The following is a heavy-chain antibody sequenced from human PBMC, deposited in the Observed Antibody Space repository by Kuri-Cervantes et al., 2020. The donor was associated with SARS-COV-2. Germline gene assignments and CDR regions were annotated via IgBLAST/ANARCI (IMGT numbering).Heavy chain of an antibody. V-gene: IGHV3-30-3*01. D-gene: IGHD6-19*01. CDR2: ISYDGSNK. CDR1: GFTFSSYA. J-gene: IGHJ4*02. Sequence: GESLKISCAASGFTFSSYAMHWVRQAPGKGLEWVALISYDGSNKYYADSVKGRFTISRDNSKNTLYLQMNSLRAEDTAVYYCARDEVSSGWYFDYWGQGTLVTVSS. CDR3: ARDEVSSGWYFDY.